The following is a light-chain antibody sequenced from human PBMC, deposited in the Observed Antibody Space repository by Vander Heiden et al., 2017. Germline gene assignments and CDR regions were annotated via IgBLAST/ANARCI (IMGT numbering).Light chain of an antibody. CDR2: QVY. CDR1: PSLLFSVGNTF. Sequence: DVVLTQSPLSLPVTLGQPASISCRSSPSLLFSVGNTFLHWFQQRPGQSPRRLIYQVYKRDSGVPDRFSGSGSGTDFTLRISRVEAEDVGVYYCMQATHWPATFGQGTTVEIK. V-gene: IGKV2-30*01. CDR3: MQATHWPAT. J-gene: IGKJ1*01.